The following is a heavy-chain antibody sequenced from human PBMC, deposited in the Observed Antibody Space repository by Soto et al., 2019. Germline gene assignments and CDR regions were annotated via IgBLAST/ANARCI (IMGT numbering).Heavy chain of an antibody. CDR1: GYSITAGGYY. D-gene: IGHD6-19*01. CDR3: ARMYSSGSGWFPP. CDR2: FYSSGSI. V-gene: IGHV4-31*03. J-gene: IGHJ5*02. Sequence: SETLSLTCFVSGYSITAGGYYWSWIRHHPGKGLEWIGSFYSSGSIIYNPSLRSRVSISGDTSSNQFSMSLTSVTAADTARYYCARMYSSGSGWFPPWRQGTLVTVSS.